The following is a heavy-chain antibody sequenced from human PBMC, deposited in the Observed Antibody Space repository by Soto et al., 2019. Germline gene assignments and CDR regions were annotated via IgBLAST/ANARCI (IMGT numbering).Heavy chain of an antibody. D-gene: IGHD3-22*01. CDR3: ARELGSGFPFDY. Sequence: SQTLSLTCAISGDSFSSSRAAWNWIRLSPSRGLEWLGRTYYRSKWYSDYAVSVRGRITISPDTSKNQFSLQFNSVTPEDTAVYYCARELGSGFPFDYWGQGTLVTVSS. CDR2: TYYRSKWYS. CDR1: GDSFSSSRAA. J-gene: IGHJ4*02. V-gene: IGHV6-1*01.